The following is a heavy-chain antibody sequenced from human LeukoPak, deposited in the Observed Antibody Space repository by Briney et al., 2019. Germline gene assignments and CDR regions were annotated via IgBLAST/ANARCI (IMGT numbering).Heavy chain of an antibody. D-gene: IGHD4-11*01. Sequence: GGSLRLSCAASGFTVTDNYMNWVRQSSGKGLEWVSVIYGGGDTNYADSVKGRFVISRDTSKNTVYLQMNSLGAEDTAFYYCAKGGTSVLIYYYFDYWGQGTLVTVSS. V-gene: IGHV3-53*01. CDR2: IYGGGDT. CDR3: AKGGTSVLIYYYFDY. J-gene: IGHJ4*02. CDR1: GFTVTDNY.